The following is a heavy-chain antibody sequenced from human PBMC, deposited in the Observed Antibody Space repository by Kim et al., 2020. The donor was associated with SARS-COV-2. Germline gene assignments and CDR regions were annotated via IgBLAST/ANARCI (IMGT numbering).Heavy chain of an antibody. CDR2: INHSGST. CDR1: GGSFSGYY. CDR3: ARVLRYSNNWFDP. V-gene: IGHV4-34*01. Sequence: SETLSLTCAVYGGSFSGYYWSWIRQPPGKGLEWIGEINHSGSTNYNPSLKSRVTITVDTSKNQFSLKLSSVTAADTAVYYCARVLRYSNNWFDPWGQGTLVTLSS. J-gene: IGHJ5*02. D-gene: IGHD3-9*01.